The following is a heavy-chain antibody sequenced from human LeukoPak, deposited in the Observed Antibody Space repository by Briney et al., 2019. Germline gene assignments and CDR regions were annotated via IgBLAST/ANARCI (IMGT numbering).Heavy chain of an antibody. D-gene: IGHD6-19*01. CDR1: GYTLTELS. J-gene: IGHJ4*02. Sequence: SVKVSCKVSGYTLTELSMHWVRQAPGKGLEWMGGFDPEDGETIYAQKFQGRVTMTEDTSTDTAYTELSSLRSEDTAVYYCATDLVLKPAMPPERIAVANYVRWGQGTLVTVSS. CDR2: FDPEDGET. CDR3: ATDLVLKPAMPPERIAVANYVR. V-gene: IGHV1-24*01.